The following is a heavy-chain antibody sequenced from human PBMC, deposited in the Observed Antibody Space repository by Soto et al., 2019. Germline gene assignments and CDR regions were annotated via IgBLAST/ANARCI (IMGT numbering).Heavy chain of an antibody. V-gene: IGHV3-7*01. CDR3: VRDVGFDYVN. Sequence: EVQLVESGGGLVQPGGSLRISCKDSGFSFSSYWMSWVRQAPGKGLEWVASIKQDESAKYYVDSVKGRFTISRDNVDDSVFLHMNSLSAEDTAVYFCVRDVGFDYVNWGQGTLVTVSS. D-gene: IGHD3-16*01. J-gene: IGHJ4*02. CDR1: GFSFSSYW. CDR2: IKQDESAK.